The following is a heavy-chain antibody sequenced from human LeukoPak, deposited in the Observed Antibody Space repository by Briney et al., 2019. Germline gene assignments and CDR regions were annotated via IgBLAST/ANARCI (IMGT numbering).Heavy chain of an antibody. Sequence: ASVKVSCKASGGTFSSYAISWVRQAPGQGLEWMGWINPNSGGTNYAQKFQGRVTMTRDTSISTAYMELSRLRSDDTAVYYCARTLEWLLSVDAFDIWGQGTMVTVSS. D-gene: IGHD3-3*01. CDR1: GGTFSSYA. CDR2: INPNSGGT. J-gene: IGHJ3*02. V-gene: IGHV1-2*02. CDR3: ARTLEWLLSVDAFDI.